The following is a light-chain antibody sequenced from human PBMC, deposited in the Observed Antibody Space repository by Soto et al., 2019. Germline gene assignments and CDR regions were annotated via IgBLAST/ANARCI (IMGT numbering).Light chain of an antibody. CDR3: QQYNSYPWT. CDR1: QTISSW. J-gene: IGKJ1*01. V-gene: IGKV1-5*03. Sequence: DIQMTQSPSTLSGSVGDRVTINCRASQTISSWLAWYQQKPGKAPKLLIYKASTLKSGVPSRFSGSGSGTEFTLTISSLQPDDFATYYCQQYNSYPWTFGQGTKGDIK. CDR2: KAS.